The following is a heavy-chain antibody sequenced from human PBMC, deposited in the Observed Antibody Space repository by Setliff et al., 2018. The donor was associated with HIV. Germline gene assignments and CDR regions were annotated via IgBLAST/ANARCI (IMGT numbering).Heavy chain of an antibody. CDR3: ATEGAGGSYQRASALDL. J-gene: IGHJ3*01. V-gene: IGHV1-69*05. CDR2: MMTIFSTT. CDR1: AGSYSIFA. D-gene: IGHD1-26*01. Sequence: ASVKVSCKSSAGSYSIFAINWVRQAPGQGLEWMGGMMTIFSTTNYARKFQSRVTITTDESTGTAYMELRNLRSEDTAVYYCATEGAGGSYQRASALDLWGQGTMVTVSS.